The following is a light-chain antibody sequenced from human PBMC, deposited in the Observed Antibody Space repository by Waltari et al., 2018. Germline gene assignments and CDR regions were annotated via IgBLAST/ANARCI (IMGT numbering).Light chain of an antibody. J-gene: IGLJ3*02. CDR1: HHDLGAYNY. V-gene: IGLV2-14*03. Sequence: QSAMTQPASVSGSPGQSLIIYSPGTHHDLGAYNYVSWFQHPPGKAPTLIIHDVNKRPSGVSSRFSASKSDNTASLTISGLQAEDEANYYCASFRSGASWVFGGGTTLTVL. CDR2: DVN. CDR3: ASFRSGASWV.